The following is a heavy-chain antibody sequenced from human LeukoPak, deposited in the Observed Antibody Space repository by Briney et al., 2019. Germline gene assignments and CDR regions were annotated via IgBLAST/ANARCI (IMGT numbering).Heavy chain of an antibody. J-gene: IGHJ4*02. CDR3: ARAYCSSTSCYAGVDY. Sequence: SGTLSLTCAVSGGSISSSNWWSWVRQPPGKGLEWIGEIYHSGSTNYNPSLKSRVTILVDKSKNQFSLKLSSVTAADTAVYYCARAYCSSTSCYAGVDYWGQGTLVTVSS. CDR2: IYHSGST. V-gene: IGHV4-4*02. D-gene: IGHD2-2*01. CDR1: GGSISSSNW.